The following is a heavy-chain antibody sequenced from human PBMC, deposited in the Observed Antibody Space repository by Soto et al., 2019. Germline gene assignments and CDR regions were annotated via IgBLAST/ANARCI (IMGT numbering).Heavy chain of an antibody. Sequence: GGSLRLSCVGSGFTSRSYAMSWVRQAPGKGLEWVSAISESGGSTYYADSVKGRFTISRDNSKNTLYLQMNSLRAEDTATYYCAKDEPGPTAFDIWGRGTLVTVSS. D-gene: IGHD1-1*01. CDR2: ISESGGST. V-gene: IGHV3-23*01. CDR1: GFTSRSYA. J-gene: IGHJ3*02. CDR3: AKDEPGPTAFDI.